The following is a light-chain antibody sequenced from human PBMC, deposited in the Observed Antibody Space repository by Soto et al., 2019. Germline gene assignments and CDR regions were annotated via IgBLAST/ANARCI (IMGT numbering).Light chain of an antibody. V-gene: IGKV3D-15*01. Sequence: EIVMTQSPATLSVSPGERVTLSCRASQSVRSNLAWYQQKPGQAPRLLIYGASTRATGIPARFSGSGSGTEFTLIISSLQSEDFAVYYCQQYNNWPLLTFGGETKVEIK. CDR1: QSVRSN. CDR2: GAS. J-gene: IGKJ4*01. CDR3: QQYNNWPLLT.